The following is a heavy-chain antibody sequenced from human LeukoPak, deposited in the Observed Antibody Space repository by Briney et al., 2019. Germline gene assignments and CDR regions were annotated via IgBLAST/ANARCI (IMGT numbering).Heavy chain of an antibody. V-gene: IGHV4-59*11. J-gene: IGHJ4*02. CDR1: GVSMSSHF. CDR2: IIYSGSM. CDR3: ARGIGSSWYKYFDY. D-gene: IGHD6-13*01. Sequence: IPSETLSLTCTVSGVSMSSHFWTWIRQSPEKGLEWIGFIIYSGSMDYNPSLKSRVAMSVDTSKNQFSMRLTSVTAADTAVYFCARGIGSSWYKYFDYWGQGAPVTVSS.